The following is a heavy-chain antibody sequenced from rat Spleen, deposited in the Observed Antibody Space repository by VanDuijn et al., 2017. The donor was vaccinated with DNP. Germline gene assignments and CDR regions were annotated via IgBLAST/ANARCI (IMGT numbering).Heavy chain of an antibody. J-gene: IGHJ3*01. Sequence: EVQLVGSGGGLVQSGRSLKLSCAGSGFAFSDYYMAWVRQVPTKGLDWVASISPDGVHTYYRDSVKGRFTISRDNSKSTLYLQMDSLRSEDTATYYCARHEEQPWFAYWGQGTLVTVSS. V-gene: IGHV5-25*01. D-gene: IGHD1-5*01. CDR2: ISPDGVHT. CDR3: ARHEEQPWFAY. CDR1: GFAFSDYY.